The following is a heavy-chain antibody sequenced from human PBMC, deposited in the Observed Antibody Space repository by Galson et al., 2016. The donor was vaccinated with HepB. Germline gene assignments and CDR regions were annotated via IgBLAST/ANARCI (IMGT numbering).Heavy chain of an antibody. Sequence: SVKVSCKASGYTFTSYDINWVRQATGQGLEWMGWMNPNSGNTGYAQKMQGRVTMTRNTSISTAYMQLSSLRSEDTAVYFCATTLMATPEDYWGQGILVTVSS. V-gene: IGHV1-8*01. CDR3: ATTLMATPEDY. CDR1: GYTFTSYD. D-gene: IGHD5-24*01. CDR2: MNPNSGNT. J-gene: IGHJ4*02.